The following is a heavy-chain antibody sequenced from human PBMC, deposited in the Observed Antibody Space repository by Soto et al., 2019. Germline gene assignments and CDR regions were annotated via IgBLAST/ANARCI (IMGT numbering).Heavy chain of an antibody. CDR2: ISYDGTYK. V-gene: IGHV3-30-3*01. D-gene: IGHD6-19*01. CDR1: GFTFSSYA. Sequence: QVQLVESGGGVVQPGRSLRLSCAASGFTFSSYAMYWVRQAPGKGLEWVAVISYDGTYKYYADSVKGRFTISRDNSKNKLYLQVDSLRAEDTAVYYCARGRSSGCSIEYWGQGTLVTVSS. J-gene: IGHJ4*02. CDR3: ARGRSSGCSIEY.